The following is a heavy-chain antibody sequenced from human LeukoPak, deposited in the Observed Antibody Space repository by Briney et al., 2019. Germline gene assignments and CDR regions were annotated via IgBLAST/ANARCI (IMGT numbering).Heavy chain of an antibody. J-gene: IGHJ6*02. Sequence: GGSLRLSCTASGFTFSSYAMSWVRQAPGKGLEWVSAISGSGGSTYYADSVKGRFTISRDNSKNTLYLRMNSLRAEDTAVYYCAKDSGGGDWVNYYGMDVWGQGTTVTVSS. CDR1: GFTFSSYA. D-gene: IGHD2-21*02. CDR2: ISGSGGST. CDR3: AKDSGGGDWVNYYGMDV. V-gene: IGHV3-23*01.